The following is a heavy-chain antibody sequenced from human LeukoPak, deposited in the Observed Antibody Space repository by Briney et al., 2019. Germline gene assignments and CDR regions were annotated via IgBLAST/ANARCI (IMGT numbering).Heavy chain of an antibody. J-gene: IGHJ5*02. CDR3: ARDKITMVRGAPYNWFDP. V-gene: IGHV3-66*01. D-gene: IGHD3-10*01. CDR1: GFTVSSNY. Sequence: PGGSLRLSCAASGFTVSSNYMSWVRQAPGKGLEWVSVIYSGGSTYYADSVKGRFTISRDNSKNTLYLQMNSLRAEDTAVYYCARDKITMVRGAPYNWFDPWGQGTLVTVSS. CDR2: IYSGGST.